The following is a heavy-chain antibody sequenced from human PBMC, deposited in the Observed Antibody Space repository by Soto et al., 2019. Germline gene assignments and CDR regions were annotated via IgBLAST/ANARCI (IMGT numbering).Heavy chain of an antibody. D-gene: IGHD2-21*01. CDR2: IYYSGSP. Sequence: QVQLQASGPGLVTPSQTLSLTCTVSGGSISSGHYYWRWVRQPPEKGLEWIGYIYYSGSPYYTPSLKSRVTISVDTSKNQFSLKLSSVTAADTAVYYCARGSGGNWFDAFDIWGQGTMVTVSS. CDR3: ARGSGGNWFDAFDI. V-gene: IGHV4-30-4*01. J-gene: IGHJ3*02. CDR1: GGSISSGHYY.